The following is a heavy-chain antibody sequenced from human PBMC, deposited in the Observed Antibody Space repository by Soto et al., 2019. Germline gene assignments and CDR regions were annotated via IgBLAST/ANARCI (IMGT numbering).Heavy chain of an antibody. Sequence: SETLSLTCPVSGGSVSSGSYYWIWIRQPPGKGLEWIGYIYYSGSTNYNPSLKSRATISVDTSKNQFSLKLTSVTTADTAVYYCARAPRGSGYYYVDFWGQGTQVTVSS. D-gene: IGHD3-22*01. J-gene: IGHJ4*02. CDR1: GGSVSSGSYY. V-gene: IGHV4-61*01. CDR2: IYYSGST. CDR3: ARAPRGSGYYYVDF.